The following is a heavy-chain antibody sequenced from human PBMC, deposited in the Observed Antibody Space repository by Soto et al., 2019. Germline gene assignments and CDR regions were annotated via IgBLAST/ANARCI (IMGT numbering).Heavy chain of an antibody. CDR3: ARVDIVVVPAAIGENSFDY. J-gene: IGHJ4*02. D-gene: IGHD2-2*01. CDR1: GGTFSSYA. V-gene: IGHV1-69*10. Sequence: ASVKVSCKASGGTFSSYAISWVRQAPGQGLEWMGGIIPILGIANYAQKFQGRVTITADKSTSTAFMELISLRSEDTAVYYCARVDIVVVPAAIGENSFDYWGQGTLVTVSS. CDR2: IIPILGIA.